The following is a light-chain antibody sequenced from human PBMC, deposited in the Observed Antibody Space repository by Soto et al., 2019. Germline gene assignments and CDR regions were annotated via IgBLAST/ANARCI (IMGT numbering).Light chain of an antibody. J-gene: IGKJ1*01. CDR1: QSLTSNY. V-gene: IGKV3-20*01. CDR2: GAS. Sequence: EDVLTQSPATLSLSPGERATLSCRASQSLTSNYIAWYQKRPGQAPRLLIYGASRRASGVPDRFSGSGSGTDFTLTISRLEPEDFAVYYCQQYGSSWTFGQGTKVDIK. CDR3: QQYGSSWT.